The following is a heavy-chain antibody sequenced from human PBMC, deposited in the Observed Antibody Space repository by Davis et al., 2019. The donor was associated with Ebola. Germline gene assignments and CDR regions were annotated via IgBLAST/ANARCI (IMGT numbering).Heavy chain of an antibody. CDR2: IRSKANSYAT. J-gene: IGHJ4*02. D-gene: IGHD1-26*01. Sequence: GGSLRLSCAASGFTFSGSAMHWVRQASGKGLEWVGRIRSKANSYATAYAASVKGRFTISRDDSKNTAYLQMNSLRAEDTAVYYCAKGRHVLLAFDYWGQGTLVTVSS. CDR1: GFTFSGSA. V-gene: IGHV3-73*01. CDR3: AKGRHVLLAFDY.